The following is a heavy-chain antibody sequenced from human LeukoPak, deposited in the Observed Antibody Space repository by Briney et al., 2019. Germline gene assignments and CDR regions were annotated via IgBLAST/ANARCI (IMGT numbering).Heavy chain of an antibody. CDR2: IFNSGST. J-gene: IGHJ4*02. CDR3: ARVVAVAAAYFDY. CDR1: GGSISSGDYY. D-gene: IGHD6-19*01. V-gene: IGHV4-30-4*08. Sequence: PSETLSLTCTVSGGSISSGDYYWSWIRQPPGKGLEWIGYIFNSGSTYYNPSLKSRVTISVDKSKNQFSLKLTSVTAADTAVYYCARVVAVAAAYFDYWGQGTLVTVSS.